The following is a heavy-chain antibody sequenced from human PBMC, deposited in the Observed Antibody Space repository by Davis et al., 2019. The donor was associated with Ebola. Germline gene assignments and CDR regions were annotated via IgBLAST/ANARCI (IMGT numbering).Heavy chain of an antibody. D-gene: IGHD5-18*01. J-gene: IGHJ6*02. Sequence: ASVKVSCKASGYTFTSYAMHWVRQAPGQRLEWMGWINAGNGNTKYSQKFQGRVTITRDTSASTAYMELSSLRSEDTAVYYCASRGVDTAMGGYYGMDVWGQGTTVTVSS. CDR2: INAGNGNT. CDR3: ASRGVDTAMGGYYGMDV. CDR1: GYTFTSYA. V-gene: IGHV1-3*01.